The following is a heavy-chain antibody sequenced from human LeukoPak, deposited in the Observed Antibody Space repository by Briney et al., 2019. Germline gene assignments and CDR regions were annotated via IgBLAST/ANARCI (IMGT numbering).Heavy chain of an antibody. Sequence: GGSLRLSCAASGFTFSSYAMSWVRQAPGKGLEWVSAISGSGGSTYYADSVKGRFTISRDNGKNSLHLEMNSLRAEDTAVYHCARGGWYYFDYWGQGTLVTVSS. J-gene: IGHJ4*02. V-gene: IGHV3-23*01. CDR2: ISGSGGST. D-gene: IGHD6-19*01. CDR1: GFTFSSYA. CDR3: ARGGWYYFDY.